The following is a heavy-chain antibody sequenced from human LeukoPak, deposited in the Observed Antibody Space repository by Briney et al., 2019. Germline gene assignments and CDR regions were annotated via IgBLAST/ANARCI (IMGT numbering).Heavy chain of an antibody. Sequence: ASVTVSFKASGYTFTMYDINWVRQAAGQGLEWMGWMNPNSGNTGYAQKFQGRVTMTRNTSISTAYMELSSLRSEDTAVYYCARVPSYSRDGPDYWGQGTQVTVSS. J-gene: IGHJ4*02. V-gene: IGHV1-8*01. CDR3: ARVPSYSRDGPDY. CDR2: MNPNSGNT. D-gene: IGHD6-13*01. CDR1: GYTFTMYD.